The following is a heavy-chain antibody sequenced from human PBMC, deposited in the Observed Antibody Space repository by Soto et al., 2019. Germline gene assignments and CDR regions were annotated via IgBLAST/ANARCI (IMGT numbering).Heavy chain of an antibody. V-gene: IGHV1-18*01. CDR3: ARDLSRIDIWTGYLFFGVVPFDY. CDR1: GYTFTSYG. J-gene: IGHJ4*02. D-gene: IGHD3-9*01. Sequence: ASVKVSCKASGYTFTSYGISWVRQAPGQGLEWMGWISAYNGNTNYAQKLQGRVTMTTDTSTSTAYMELRSLRSDDTAVYYCARDLSRIDIWTGYLFFGVVPFDYWGQGTLVTVSS. CDR2: ISAYNGNT.